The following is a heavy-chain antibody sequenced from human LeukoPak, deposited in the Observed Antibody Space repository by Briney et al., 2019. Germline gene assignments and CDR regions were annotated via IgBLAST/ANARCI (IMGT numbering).Heavy chain of an antibody. J-gene: IGHJ4*02. Sequence: GGSLRLSCAASGFTFSGYTLHWARQAPGKGLEYVSAIISHGGSTHYADSVKGRFTVSRDNSKNTLYLQMDSLRAEDMAVYYCARDPPYYDSSGYYYDYWGQGTLVTVSS. V-gene: IGHV3-64*02. D-gene: IGHD3-22*01. CDR2: IISHGGST. CDR1: GFTFSGYT. CDR3: ARDPPYYDSSGYYYDY.